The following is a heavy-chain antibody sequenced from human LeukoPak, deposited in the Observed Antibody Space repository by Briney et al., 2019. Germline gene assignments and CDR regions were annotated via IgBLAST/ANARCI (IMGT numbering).Heavy chain of an antibody. CDR1: GFTVSSNY. CDR2: IYSGGST. D-gene: IGHD6-19*01. CDR3: ARGRLTPGWTYYGMDV. V-gene: IGHV3-66*01. J-gene: IGHJ6*02. Sequence: GGSLRLSCAASGFTVSSNYMSWVRQAPGKGLEWVSVIYSGGSTYYADYVKDRFTISRDNSKNTVYFQMNSLRAEDTAVYYCARGRLTPGWTYYGMDVWGQGTTVTASS.